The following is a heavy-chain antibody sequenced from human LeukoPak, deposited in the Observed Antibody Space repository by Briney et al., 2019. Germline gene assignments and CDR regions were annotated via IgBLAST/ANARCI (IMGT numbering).Heavy chain of an antibody. D-gene: IGHD5/OR15-5a*01. CDR3: ARCNSVTCPWAY. Sequence: ASVKVSCKASGYTFTGYDINWVRQATGQGLEWMGWMNPNSGNTGYAQKFQGRVTMTRNTSISTAYMELSSLRFDDTAVYYCARCNSVTCPWAYWGQGTLVTVSS. CDR1: GYTFTGYD. J-gene: IGHJ4*02. CDR2: MNPNSGNT. V-gene: IGHV1-8*01.